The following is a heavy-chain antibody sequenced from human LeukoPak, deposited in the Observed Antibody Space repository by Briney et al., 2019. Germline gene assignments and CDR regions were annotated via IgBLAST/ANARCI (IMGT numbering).Heavy chain of an antibody. D-gene: IGHD2-21*02. V-gene: IGHV3-33*01. J-gene: IGHJ6*02. CDR3: ARGDYCGGDCYGYYYYYGMDV. CDR1: GFTFSSYG. CDR2: IWYDGGNK. Sequence: GGSLRLSCAASGFTFSSYGMHWVRQAPGKGLEWVAVIWYDGGNKYYADSVKGRFTISRDNSKNTLYLQMNSLRAEDTAVYYCARGDYCGGDCYGYYYYYGMDVWGQGTTVTVSS.